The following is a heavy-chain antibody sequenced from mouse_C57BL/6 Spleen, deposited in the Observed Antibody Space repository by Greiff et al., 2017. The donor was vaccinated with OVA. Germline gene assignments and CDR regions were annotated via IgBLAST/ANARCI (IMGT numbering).Heavy chain of an antibody. V-gene: IGHV1-52*01. CDR2: IDPSDSET. CDR1: GYTFTSYW. J-gene: IGHJ1*03. CDR3: ARRGGRYDYDGGYVDV. Sequence: VQLQQPGAELVRPGSSVKLSCKASGYTFTSYWMHWVKQRPIQGLEWIGNIDPSDSETHYNQKFKDKATLTVDKSSSTAYMQLSSLTSEDSAVYYCARRGGRYDYDGGYVDVWGTGTTVTVSS. D-gene: IGHD2-4*01.